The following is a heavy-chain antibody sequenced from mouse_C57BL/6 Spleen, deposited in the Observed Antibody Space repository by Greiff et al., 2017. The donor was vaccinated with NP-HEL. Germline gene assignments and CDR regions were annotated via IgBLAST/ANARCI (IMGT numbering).Heavy chain of an antibody. Sequence: VQLQQSGAELVRPGASVTLSCKASGYTFTDYEMHWVKQTPVHGLEWIGAIDPETDGTAYNQKFKGKAILTADKSSSTAYMELRSLTSEDSAVYYCTRSYDGYYWYFEVWGTGTTVTVSS. J-gene: IGHJ1*03. V-gene: IGHV1-15*01. CDR2: IDPETDGT. D-gene: IGHD2-3*01. CDR3: TRSYDGYYWYFEV. CDR1: GYTFTDYE.